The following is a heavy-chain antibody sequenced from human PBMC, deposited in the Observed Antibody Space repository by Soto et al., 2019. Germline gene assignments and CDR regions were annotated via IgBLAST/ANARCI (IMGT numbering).Heavy chain of an antibody. CDR2: ISGSGDNT. D-gene: IGHD3-3*01. CDR3: AKGRAITVYGVDILFDY. CDR1: GFSFRDYA. J-gene: IGHJ4*01. V-gene: IGHV3-23*01. Sequence: PGGSLRLSCKASGFSFRDYAMTWVRQAPGKGLGWVSVISGSGDNTFCAASVKGRFAISRDNSKNVLYLQMNSLSADDAAVYFCAKGRAITVYGVDILFDYWGLGTLVTVSS.